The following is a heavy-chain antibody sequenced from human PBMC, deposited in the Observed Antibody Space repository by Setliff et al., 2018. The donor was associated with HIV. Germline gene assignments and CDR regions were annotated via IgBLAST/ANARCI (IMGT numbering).Heavy chain of an antibody. CDR1: GFDFSGFW. CDR3: AKDSSGGYYSFYYFDY. Sequence: GGSLRLSCAASGFDFSGFWMNWVRQAPGKGLEWVSSISNSGSYIYYADSLKGRFTISRDNAKNSLYLQMNSLRAEDTALYYCAKDSSGGYYSFYYFDYWGQGTLVTVSS. CDR2: ISNSGSYI. J-gene: IGHJ4*02. D-gene: IGHD3-10*01. V-gene: IGHV3-21*04.